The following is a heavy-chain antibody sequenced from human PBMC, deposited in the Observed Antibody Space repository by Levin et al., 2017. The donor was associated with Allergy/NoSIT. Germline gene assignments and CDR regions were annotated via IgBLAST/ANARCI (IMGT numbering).Heavy chain of an antibody. V-gene: IGHV5-51*01. CDR3: ARHEGYCSSTSCYGPGFDP. CDR1: GYSFTSYW. CDR2: IYPGDSDT. D-gene: IGHD2-2*01. J-gene: IGHJ5*02. Sequence: GGSLRLSCKGSGYSFTSYWIGWVRQMPGKGLEWMGIIYPGDSDTRYSPSFQGQVTISADKSISTAYLQWSSLKASDTAMYYCARHEGYCSSTSCYGPGFDPWGQGTLVTVSS.